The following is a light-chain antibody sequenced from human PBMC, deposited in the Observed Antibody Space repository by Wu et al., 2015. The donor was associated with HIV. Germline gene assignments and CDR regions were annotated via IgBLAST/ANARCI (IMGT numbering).Light chain of an antibody. CDR1: QSVSNN. V-gene: IGKV3-15*01. Sequence: EIVMAQSPATLSVSPGERATLSCRASQSVSNNLAWYQQKSGQAPRLLIYGASTRATGIPARFSGSGSGTEFTLTISSMQSEDFATYYCQQHNNYPRTFGQGTKVEIK. J-gene: IGKJ1*01. CDR2: GAS. CDR3: QQHNNYPRT.